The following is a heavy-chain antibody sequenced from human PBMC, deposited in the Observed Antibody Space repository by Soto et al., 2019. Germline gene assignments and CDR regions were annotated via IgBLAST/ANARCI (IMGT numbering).Heavy chain of an antibody. CDR3: ARIPNNYDRFTYAFDI. D-gene: IGHD3-22*01. V-gene: IGHV1-18*01. J-gene: IGHJ3*02. Sequence: QVQLVQSGAEVKKPGASVKVSCKASGYTFTSDGITWVRQAPGQGLEWMGWIGGYNGHRNYARKLQGRVTMTTDTSTTTASMELRSLRSDDTAVYFCARIPNNYDRFTYAFDIWGQGTKVIVSS. CDR1: GYTFTSDG. CDR2: IGGYNGHR.